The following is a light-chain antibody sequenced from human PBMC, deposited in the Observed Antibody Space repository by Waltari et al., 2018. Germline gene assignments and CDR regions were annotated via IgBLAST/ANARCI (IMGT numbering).Light chain of an antibody. Sequence: QSALTQPRSVSGSPGQSVTISCPGTSSDGGGYNYVSWYQQYPGKAPKFMIYDVSKRPSGVPDRFSGSKSGNTASLTISGLQAEDEADYYCCSYAGTYTWVFGGGTKLTVL. J-gene: IGLJ3*02. CDR3: CSYAGTYTWV. V-gene: IGLV2-11*01. CDR2: DVS. CDR1: SSDGGGYNY.